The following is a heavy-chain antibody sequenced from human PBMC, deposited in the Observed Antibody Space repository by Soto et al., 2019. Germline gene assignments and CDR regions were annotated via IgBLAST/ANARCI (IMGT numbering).Heavy chain of an antibody. J-gene: IGHJ4*02. V-gene: IGHV5-51*01. CDR2: IYPGDSES. CDR3: ARPQYDILTGYPYCFDY. Sequence: PGESLKISCRGSGYSFSSYWIGWVRQMPGKGLEWMGIIYPGDSESRYSPSFQGQVTISADKSISTAYLQWNSLKASDTAMYYCARPQYDILTGYPYCFDYWGQGTLVTVSS. D-gene: IGHD3-9*01. CDR1: GYSFSSYW.